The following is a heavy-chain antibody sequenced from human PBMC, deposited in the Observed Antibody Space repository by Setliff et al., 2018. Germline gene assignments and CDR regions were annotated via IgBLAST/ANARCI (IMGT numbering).Heavy chain of an antibody. V-gene: IGHV3-23*01. CDR3: ARNGGLDY. D-gene: IGHD2-8*01. CDR1: GFTFSNYA. Sequence: PGGSLRLSCAASGFTFSNYAMSWVRRAPGKGLAWVSGITGGGGSTYYADPVKGRFTISRDNSKNTLYLQMNSLRAEDTAVYYCARNGGLDYWGQGALVTVSS. J-gene: IGHJ4*02. CDR2: ITGGGGST.